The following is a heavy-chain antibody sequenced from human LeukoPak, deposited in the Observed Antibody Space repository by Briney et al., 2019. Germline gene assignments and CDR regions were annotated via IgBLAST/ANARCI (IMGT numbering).Heavy chain of an antibody. CDR1: GYTLTELS. J-gene: IGHJ5*02. CDR3: ARDGRSQQWLVYERRWVDP. D-gene: IGHD6-19*01. V-gene: IGHV1-46*01. CDR2: INPSGGST. Sequence: GASVKVSCKVSGYTLTELSMHWVRQAPGQGLEWMGIINPSGGSTSYAQKFQGRVTMTRDTSTSTVYMELSSLRSEDTAVYYCARDGRSQQWLVYERRWVDPWGQGTLVTVSS.